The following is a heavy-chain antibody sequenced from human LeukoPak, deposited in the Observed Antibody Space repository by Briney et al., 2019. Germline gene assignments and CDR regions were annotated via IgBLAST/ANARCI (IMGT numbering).Heavy chain of an antibody. Sequence: SVKVSCKASGYTFTGYYMHWVRQAPGQGLEWMGGIIPIFGTANYAQKFQGRVTITTDESTSTAYMELSSLRSEDTAVYYCARAGIAAFSYFDYWGQGTLVTVSS. J-gene: IGHJ4*02. CDR2: IIPIFGTA. CDR3: ARAGIAAFSYFDY. D-gene: IGHD6-13*01. CDR1: GYTFTGYY. V-gene: IGHV1-69*05.